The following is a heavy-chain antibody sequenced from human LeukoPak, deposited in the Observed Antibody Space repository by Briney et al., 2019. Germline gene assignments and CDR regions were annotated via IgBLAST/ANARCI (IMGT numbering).Heavy chain of an antibody. CDR2: INHSGST. J-gene: IGHJ4*02. Sequence: SETLSLTCAVYGASFSGYYWSWIRQPPGKGLEWIGEINHSGSTNYNPSLKSRVTISVDTSKNQFSLKLSSVTAADTAVYYRARVPTLYYFDYWGQGTLVTVSS. CDR1: GASFSGYY. V-gene: IGHV4-34*01. D-gene: IGHD2/OR15-2a*01. CDR3: ARVPTLYYFDY.